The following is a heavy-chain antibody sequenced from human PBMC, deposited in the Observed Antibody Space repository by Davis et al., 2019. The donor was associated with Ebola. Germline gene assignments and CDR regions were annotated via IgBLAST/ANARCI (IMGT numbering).Heavy chain of an antibody. V-gene: IGHV1-2*04. CDR1: GGTFSSYA. Sequence: ASVKVSCKASGGTFSSYAISWVRQAPGQGLEWMGWINPNSGGTNYAQKFQGWVTMTRDTSISTAYMELSRLRSDDTAVYYCARGYCSSTSCYNDYYYMDVWGKGTTVTVSS. D-gene: IGHD2-2*02. CDR2: INPNSGGT. CDR3: ARGYCSSTSCYNDYYYMDV. J-gene: IGHJ6*03.